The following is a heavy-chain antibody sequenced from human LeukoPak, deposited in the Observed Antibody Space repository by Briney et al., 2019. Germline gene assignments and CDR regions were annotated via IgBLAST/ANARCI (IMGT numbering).Heavy chain of an antibody. CDR2: ISGSGGST. CDR1: GFTFSSYA. D-gene: IGHD6-6*01. J-gene: IGHJ6*03. CDR3: AKGDSSSLAYMDV. V-gene: IGHV3-23*01. Sequence: GGSLRLSCAASGFTFSSYAMSWVRQAPGKGLEWVSAISGSGGSTYYADSVKGRFTISRGNSKNTLYLQMNSLRAEDTAVYYCAKGDSSSLAYMDVWGKGTTVTVSS.